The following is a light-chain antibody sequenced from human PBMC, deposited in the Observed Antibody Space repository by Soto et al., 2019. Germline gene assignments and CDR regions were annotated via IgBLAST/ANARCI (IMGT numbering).Light chain of an antibody. CDR3: QQYGGSPLT. J-gene: IGKJ5*01. CDR2: GAS. Sequence: EIGLPQSPGTLSLSSGERATLSCRANQSVDDDFLAWYQRRPGQAPRLLIYGASTRASGIPQRFSGGGSGTDFTLTISRLEPEDFAVYYCQQYGGSPLTFGQGTRLEIK. V-gene: IGKV3-20*01. CDR1: QSVDDDF.